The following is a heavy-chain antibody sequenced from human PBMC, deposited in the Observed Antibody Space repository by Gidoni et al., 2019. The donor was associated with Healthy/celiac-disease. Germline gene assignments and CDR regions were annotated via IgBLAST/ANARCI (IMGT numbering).Heavy chain of an antibody. D-gene: IGHD2-8*01. CDR2: INPNSGGT. Sequence: QVQLVQSGAEVKKPGASVKVSCKASGYTFTGYYMHWVRQAPGQGLEWMGWINPNSGGTNYAQKFQGWVTMTRDTSISTAYMELSRLRSDDTAVYYCARQTIGYCTNGVCYQPYWFDPWGQGTLVTVSS. V-gene: IGHV1-2*04. CDR3: ARQTIGYCTNGVCYQPYWFDP. CDR1: GYTFTGYY. J-gene: IGHJ5*02.